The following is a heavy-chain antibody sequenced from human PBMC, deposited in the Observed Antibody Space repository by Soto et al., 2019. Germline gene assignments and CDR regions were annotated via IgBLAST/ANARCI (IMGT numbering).Heavy chain of an antibody. J-gene: IGHJ4*02. D-gene: IGHD1-1*01. CDR2: ISGSGGIT. Sequence: GGSLRLSCAASRFIFSTYAMSWVRQAPGKGLEWVSGISGSGGITYYADSVKGRFTISRDNSKNTLSLQMNSLRVDDTAVYYCASTEERLDGGRFDYWGPGALVTGSS. V-gene: IGHV3-23*01. CDR3: ASTEERLDGGRFDY. CDR1: RFIFSTYA.